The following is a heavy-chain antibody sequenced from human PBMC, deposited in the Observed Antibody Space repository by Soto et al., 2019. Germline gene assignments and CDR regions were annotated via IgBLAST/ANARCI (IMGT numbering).Heavy chain of an antibody. D-gene: IGHD6-19*01. CDR1: GFSLSNAKMG. CDR2: IFSNDEK. V-gene: IGHV2-26*01. CDR3: ARSRSGWFLFDA. Sequence: QVTLKESGPVLVRPTETLTLTCTVSGFSLSNAKMGVSWIRQPPGKALEWLAHIFSNDEKSYNTSLQNRLTIPEDTSKSQVVLTMTNTDPADTATYYCARSRSGWFLFDAWGQGTLVTVSS. J-gene: IGHJ5*02.